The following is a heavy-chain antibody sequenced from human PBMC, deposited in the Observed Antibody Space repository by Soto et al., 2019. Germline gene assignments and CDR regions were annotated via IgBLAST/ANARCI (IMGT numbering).Heavy chain of an antibody. D-gene: IGHD6-13*01. CDR3: ARDFTKSSSWPYYFDY. Sequence: GGSMKVSRKASGYTFTTYGISWGRQAPGQGLEWMGWISAYSGSTKFAQKLQGRVTMTTDTSTTTAYMELRSLTSDDTAVYYCARDFTKSSSWPYYFDYWGQGTLVTVSS. J-gene: IGHJ4*02. V-gene: IGHV1-18*01. CDR1: GYTFTTYG. CDR2: ISAYSGST.